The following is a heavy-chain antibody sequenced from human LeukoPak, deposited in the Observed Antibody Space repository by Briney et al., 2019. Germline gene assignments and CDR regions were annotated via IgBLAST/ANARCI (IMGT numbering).Heavy chain of an antibody. CDR2: IIPIFGTA. V-gene: IGHV1-69*05. D-gene: IGHD6-13*01. CDR3: AIRGYSSSGGYYYYYMDV. CDR1: GGTFSSYA. Sequence: SVKVSCKASGGTFSSYAISWVRQAPGQGLEWMGGIIPIFGTANYAQKFQGRVTITTDESASTAYMELSSLRSEDTAVYYCAIRGYSSSGGYYYYYMDVWGKGTTVTVSS. J-gene: IGHJ6*03.